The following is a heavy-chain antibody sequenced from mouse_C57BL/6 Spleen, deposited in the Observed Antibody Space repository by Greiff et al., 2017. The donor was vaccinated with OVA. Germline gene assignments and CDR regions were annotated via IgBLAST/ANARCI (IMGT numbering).Heavy chain of an antibody. V-gene: IGHV1-26*01. CDR2: INPNNGGT. Sequence: EVQLQQSGPELVKPGASVKISCKASGYTFTDYYMNWVKQSHGKSLEWIGDINPNNGGTSYNQKFKGKATLTVDKSSSTAYMELRSLTSEDSAVYYCARGGVYYVLWFAYWGQGTLVTVSA. CDR3: ARGGVYYVLWFAY. J-gene: IGHJ3*01. D-gene: IGHD1-1*01. CDR1: GYTFTDYY.